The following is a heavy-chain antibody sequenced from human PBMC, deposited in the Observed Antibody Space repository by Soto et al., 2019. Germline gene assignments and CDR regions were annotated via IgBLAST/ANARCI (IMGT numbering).Heavy chain of an antibody. V-gene: IGHV4-59*08. CDR1: GGSISSYY. J-gene: IGHJ5*02. D-gene: IGHD6-6*01. CDR2: IYYSGST. Sequence: QVQLQESGPGLVKPSETLSLTCTVSGGSISSYYWSWIRQPPGKGLEWIGYIYYSGSTNYNPSLKSRVTISVDTSKNQFSLKLSSVTAADTAVYYCASLVFRYSSSSSVGGWFDPWGQGTLVTVSS. CDR3: ASLVFRYSSSSSVGGWFDP.